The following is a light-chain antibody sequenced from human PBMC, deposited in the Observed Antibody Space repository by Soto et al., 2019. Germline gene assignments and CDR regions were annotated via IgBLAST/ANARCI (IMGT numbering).Light chain of an antibody. V-gene: IGLV4-69*01. Sequence: QLVLTQSPSASASLGASVKLTCTLSSGHINYAIAWHQQQPEKGPRYLMKLNIDGSHSKGDGIPDRFSGSSSGAERHLTISSLQSEDEADYYCQTWGTAIHDVVFGGGTKLTVL. J-gene: IGLJ2*01. CDR3: QTWGTAIHDVV. CDR1: SGHINYA. CDR2: LNIDGSH.